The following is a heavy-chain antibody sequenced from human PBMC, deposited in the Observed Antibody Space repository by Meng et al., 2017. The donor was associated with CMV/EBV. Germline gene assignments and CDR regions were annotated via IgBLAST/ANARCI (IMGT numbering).Heavy chain of an antibody. Sequence: QVQLVQSGAEVKKPGASVKVSCQASGDTFTVYYMHWVRQAPGQGLEWMGWINPNSGGTNYAQKFQGRVTMTRDTSISTAYMELSRLRSDDTAVYYCARDWAGVTTGGPRPYNWFDPWGQGTLVTVSS. CDR1: GDTFTVYY. CDR2: INPNSGGT. J-gene: IGHJ5*02. CDR3: ARDWAGVTTGGPRPYNWFDP. D-gene: IGHD4-11*01. V-gene: IGHV1-2*02.